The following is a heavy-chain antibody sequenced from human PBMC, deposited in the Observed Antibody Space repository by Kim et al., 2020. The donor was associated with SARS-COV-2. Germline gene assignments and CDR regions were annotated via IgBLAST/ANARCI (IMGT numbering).Heavy chain of an antibody. J-gene: IGHJ5*02. CDR2: ISSSSSYI. V-gene: IGHV3-21*01. Sequence: GGSLRLSCAASGFTFSSYSMNWVRQAPGKGLEWVSSISSSSSYIYYADSVKGRFTISRDNAKNSLYLQMNSLRAEDTAVYYCARDSSDIVVVPAAIPDWFDPWGQGTLVTVSS. CDR3: ARDSSDIVVVPAAIPDWFDP. CDR1: GFTFSSYS. D-gene: IGHD2-2*01.